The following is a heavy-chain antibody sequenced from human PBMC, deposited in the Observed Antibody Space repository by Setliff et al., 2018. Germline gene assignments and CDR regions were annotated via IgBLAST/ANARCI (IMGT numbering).Heavy chain of an antibody. CDR1: GLTFNSYA. CDR3: ARDGVFYAMDV. V-gene: IGHV3-11*04. CDR2: ISGDGRTI. Sequence: PGGSLRLSCAASGLTFNSYAMSWVRQAPGKGLEWISKISGDGRTIYQADSVRGRFTISRDNADNSLYLQMISLRADDTALYYCARDGVFYAMDVWGQGTTVTVSS. J-gene: IGHJ6*02. D-gene: IGHD2-2*01.